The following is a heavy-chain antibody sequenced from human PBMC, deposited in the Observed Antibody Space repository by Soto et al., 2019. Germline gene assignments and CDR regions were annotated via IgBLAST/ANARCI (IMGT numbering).Heavy chain of an antibody. Sequence: SDTLSLTCAVNGRSFSGYYWTWIRQPPGTGLEWIGEINHSGSTNYNPSLKSRVTISVDTSKNQFSLKLTSVTAADTAVYYCARDPPPPDYWGQGTLVT. V-gene: IGHV4-34*01. CDR2: INHSGST. J-gene: IGHJ4*02. CDR3: ARDPPPPDY. CDR1: GRSFSGYY.